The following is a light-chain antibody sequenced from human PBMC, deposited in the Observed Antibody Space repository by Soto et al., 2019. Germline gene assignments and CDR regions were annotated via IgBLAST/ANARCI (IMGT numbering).Light chain of an antibody. CDR3: SSYAGNNNRYV. J-gene: IGLJ1*01. CDR2: EVN. V-gene: IGLV2-8*01. Sequence: QSALTQPPSASGSPGQSVTISCTGTSSDVGGYNFVSWYQQQPGKAPKLMIYEVNKRPSGVPNRFSGSKSGNTASLTVSGLQAEDEADYYCSSYAGNNNRYVFGTGTKVTVL. CDR1: SSDVGGYNF.